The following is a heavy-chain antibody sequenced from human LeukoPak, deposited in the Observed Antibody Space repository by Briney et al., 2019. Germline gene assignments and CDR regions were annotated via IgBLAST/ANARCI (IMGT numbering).Heavy chain of an antibody. J-gene: IGHJ4*02. Sequence: SETLSLTCTVSGGSISSYYWSWIRQPPGKGLEWIGYIYYSGSTNYNPSLKSRVTISVDTSKNQFSLKLSSVTAADTAVYYCARLSGGIAAAGKEFDYWGQGTLVTVSS. CDR1: GGSISSYY. V-gene: IGHV4-59*08. CDR2: IYYSGST. D-gene: IGHD6-13*01. CDR3: ARLSGGIAAAGKEFDY.